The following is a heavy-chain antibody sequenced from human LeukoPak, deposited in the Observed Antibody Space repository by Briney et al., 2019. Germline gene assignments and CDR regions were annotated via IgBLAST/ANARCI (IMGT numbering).Heavy chain of an antibody. CDR3: ARGYGSGSRGYYFDY. V-gene: IGHV4-34*01. CDR2: INHSGST. Sequence: SETLSLTCAVCGGSFSGYYWSWIRQPPGKGLEWIGEINHSGSTNYNPSLKSRVTISVDTSKNQFSLKLSSVTAADTAVYYCARGYGSGSRGYYFDYWGRGTLVTVSS. D-gene: IGHD3-10*01. CDR1: GGSFSGYY. J-gene: IGHJ4*02.